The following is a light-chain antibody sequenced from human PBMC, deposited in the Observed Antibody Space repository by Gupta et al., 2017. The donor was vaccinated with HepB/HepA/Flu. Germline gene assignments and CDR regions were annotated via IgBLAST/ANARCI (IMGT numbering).Light chain of an antibody. CDR3: AAWDDSMSGPHVL. CDR2: RNN. J-gene: IGLJ2*01. CDR1: TSNIGSNF. Sequence: QSVLIQPPSVSGTPGQRVTISCSGSTSNIGSNFVYWYQQLPGTAPKLLIFRNNQRSAGVPDRFSGSKSDTSASLAISGLQSDDEADYYCAAWDDSMSGPHVLFGGGTKLTVL. V-gene: IGLV1-47*01.